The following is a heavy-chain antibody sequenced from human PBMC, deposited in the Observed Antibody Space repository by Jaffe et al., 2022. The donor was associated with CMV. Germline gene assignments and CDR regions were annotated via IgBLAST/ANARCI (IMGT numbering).Heavy chain of an antibody. D-gene: IGHD6-13*01. CDR2: ISGSGGST. V-gene: IGHV3-23*04. CDR1: GFTFSSYA. Sequence: EVQLVESGGGLVQPGGSLRLSCAASGFTFSSYAMSWVRQAPGKGLEWVSAISGSGGSTYYADSVKGRFTISRDNSKNTLYLQMNSLRAEDTAVYYCAKVRRAAGPPGTGLGYWGQGTLVTVSS. J-gene: IGHJ4*02. CDR3: AKVRRAAGPPGTGLGY.